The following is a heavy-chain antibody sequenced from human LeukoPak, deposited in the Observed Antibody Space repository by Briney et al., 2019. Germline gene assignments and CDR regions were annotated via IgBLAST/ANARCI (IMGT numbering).Heavy chain of an antibody. V-gene: IGHV1-69*04. CDR3: ATDFWFDP. CDR2: IIPILGIA. CDR1: GGTFSSYA. J-gene: IGHJ5*02. Sequence: GASVKVSCKASGGTFSSYAISWVRQAPGQGLEWMGRIIPILGIAIYAQKFQGRVTMTEDTSTDTAYMELSSLRSEDTAVYYCATDFWFDPWGQGTLVTVSS.